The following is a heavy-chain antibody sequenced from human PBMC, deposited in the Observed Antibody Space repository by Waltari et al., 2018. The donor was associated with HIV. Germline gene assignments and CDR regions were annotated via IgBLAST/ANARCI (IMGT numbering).Heavy chain of an antibody. Sequence: VQLQESGPGLVKPSETLSLTCTVSGGSVGSGRYSRRLIRQFPGKGLEWIGYIYYSGSTNYNPSLKSRVTISIDTSKIQFSLKLSSVTAADTAVYYCARDLRRAFDIWGQGTMVTVSS. V-gene: IGHV4-61*01. CDR1: GGSVGSGRYS. CDR3: ARDLRRAFDI. J-gene: IGHJ3*02. CDR2: IYYSGST.